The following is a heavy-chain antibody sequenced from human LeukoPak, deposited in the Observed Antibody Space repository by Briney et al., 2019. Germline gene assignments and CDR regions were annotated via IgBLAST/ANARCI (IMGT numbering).Heavy chain of an antibody. V-gene: IGHV3-30*02. D-gene: IGHD5-18*01. Sequence: GGSLRLSCAASGFTFSSYGMHWVRQAPGKGLEWVAFIRYDGSNKYYADSVKGRFTISRDNSKNTLYLQMNSLRAEDTAVYYCAKDGSRDQLWFQSDAFDIWGQGTMVTVSS. CDR3: AKDGSRDQLWFQSDAFDI. J-gene: IGHJ3*02. CDR1: GFTFSSYG. CDR2: IRYDGSNK.